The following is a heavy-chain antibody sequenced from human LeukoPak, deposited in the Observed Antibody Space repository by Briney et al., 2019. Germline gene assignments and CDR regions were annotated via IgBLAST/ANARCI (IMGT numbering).Heavy chain of an antibody. J-gene: IGHJ4*02. CDR3: VRSGGSQKFDC. V-gene: IGHV3-30-3*01. Sequence: SGGSLRLSCAASGFAFNTYAMHWFRQAPGKGLEWVAVISYDGNTIHYADSVKGRFTISRDNSKNTLFLQMDSLRAEDTAVYYCVRSGGSQKFDCWGQGTLVTVSS. CDR2: ISYDGNTI. CDR1: GFAFNTYA. D-gene: IGHD3-10*01.